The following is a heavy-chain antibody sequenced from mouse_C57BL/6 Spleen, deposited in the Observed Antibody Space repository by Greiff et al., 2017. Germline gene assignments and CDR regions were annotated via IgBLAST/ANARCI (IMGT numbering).Heavy chain of an antibody. J-gene: IGHJ2*01. D-gene: IGHD1-1*01. CDR1: GYAFSSYW. V-gene: IGHV1-80*01. Sequence: VQLQQSGAELVKPGASVKISCKASGYAFSSYWMNWVKQRPGKGLEWIGQIYPGDGDTNYNGKFKGKATLTADKSSSTAYMQLSSLTSEDSAGYFCARSDYGTYYFDYWGQGTTLTVSS. CDR2: IYPGDGDT. CDR3: ARSDYGTYYFDY.